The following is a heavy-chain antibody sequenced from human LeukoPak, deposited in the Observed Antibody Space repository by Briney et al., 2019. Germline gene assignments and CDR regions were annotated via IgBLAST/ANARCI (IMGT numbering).Heavy chain of an antibody. V-gene: IGHV1-46*01. J-gene: IGHJ6*03. CDR1: GYTFTSYY. Sequence: ASVTVSCKASGYTFTSYYMHWVRQAPGQGIEWMGIINPRGGSTIYAKKFQGRVTINRERSTSTVRMEVRRLRTEDTGVYYCARDIMVRGYYYYYMAVWGKGTTVTAPS. D-gene: IGHD3-10*01. CDR2: INPRGGST. CDR3: ARDIMVRGYYYYYMAV.